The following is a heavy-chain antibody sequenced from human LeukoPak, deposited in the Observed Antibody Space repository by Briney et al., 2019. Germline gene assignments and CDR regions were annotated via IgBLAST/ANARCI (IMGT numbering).Heavy chain of an antibody. CDR3: AKRGVVIRVILVGFHKEAYYFDS. V-gene: IGHV3-23*01. D-gene: IGHD3-22*01. Sequence: AGGSLRLSCAVSGITLSNYGMNWVRQAPGKGVEWVAGISGSGGSTNYADSVKGRFTISRDNSKNTLYLQMNSLRAEDTAVYFCAKRGVVIRVILVGFHKEAYYFDSWGQGALVTVSS. CDR1: GITLSNYG. J-gene: IGHJ4*02. CDR2: ISGSGGST.